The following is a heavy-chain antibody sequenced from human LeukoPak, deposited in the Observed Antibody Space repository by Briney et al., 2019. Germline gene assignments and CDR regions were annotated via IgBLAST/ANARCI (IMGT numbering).Heavy chain of an antibody. CDR3: ARRSGSPGAFDI. D-gene: IGHD1-26*01. Sequence: PSETLSLTCTVSGGSISSSSYYWGWIRQPPGKGLEWIGSIYYSGSTYYNPSLKSRVTISVDTSKNQFSLKLSSVTAADTAVYYCARRSGSPGAFDIWGQGTMVTVSS. J-gene: IGHJ3*02. CDR2: IYYSGST. CDR1: GGSISSSSYY. V-gene: IGHV4-39*01.